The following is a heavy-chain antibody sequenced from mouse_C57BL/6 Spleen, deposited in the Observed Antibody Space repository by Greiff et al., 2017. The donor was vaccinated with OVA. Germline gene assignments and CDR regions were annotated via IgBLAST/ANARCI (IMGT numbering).Heavy chain of an antibody. D-gene: IGHD6-1*01. V-gene: IGHV5-12*01. J-gene: IGHJ4*01. Sequence: DVQLQESGGGLVQPGGSLKLSCAASGFTFSDYYMYWVRQTPEKRLEWVAYISNGGGSTYYPDTVKGRFTISRDNAKNTLYLQMSRLKSEDTAMYYCARGEDSYYAMDYWGQGTSVTVSS. CDR3: ARGEDSYYAMDY. CDR1: GFTFSDYY. CDR2: ISNGGGST.